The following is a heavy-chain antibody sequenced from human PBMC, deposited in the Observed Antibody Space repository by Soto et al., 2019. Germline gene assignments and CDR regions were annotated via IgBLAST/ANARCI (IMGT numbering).Heavy chain of an antibody. V-gene: IGHV5-51*01. Sequence: GESLKISCKGSGYSFTSYWIGWVRQMPGKGLEWMGIIYPGDSDTRYSPSFQGQVTISADKSISTAYLQWSSLKASDTAMYYCARLPRILTGYYIPLYYFDYWGQGTLVTVSS. J-gene: IGHJ4*02. CDR3: ARLPRILTGYYIPLYYFDY. CDR1: GYSFTSYW. CDR2: IYPGDSDT. D-gene: IGHD3-9*01.